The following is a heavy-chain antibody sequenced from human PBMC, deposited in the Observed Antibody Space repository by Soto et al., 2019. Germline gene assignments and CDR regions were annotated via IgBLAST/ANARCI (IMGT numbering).Heavy chain of an antibody. CDR2: IIPIFGTA. CDR1: GGTFSSYA. J-gene: IGHJ5*02. Sequence: SVKVSCKASGGTFSSYAISWVRQAPGQGLAWMGGIIPIFGTANYAQKFQGRVTITADESTSTAYMELNSLRSEDTAVYYCARDGPYYDFWSGSPRWFDPWGQGTLVTVSS. V-gene: IGHV1-69*13. CDR3: ARDGPYYDFWSGSPRWFDP. D-gene: IGHD3-3*01.